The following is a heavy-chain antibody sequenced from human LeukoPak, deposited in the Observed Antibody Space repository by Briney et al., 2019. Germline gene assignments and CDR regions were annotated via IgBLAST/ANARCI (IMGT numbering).Heavy chain of an antibody. D-gene: IGHD3-22*01. CDR3: ARDQTYYYDSSGYYWSAQGNAFDI. Sequence: SETLSLTCTVSGGSISSEDYYWGWIRQPPGKGLEWIGSIFYSGDTYYSPSLKSRVTISVDTSKNFFSLKLTSVAAADSAVYYCARDQTYYYDSSGYYWSAQGNAFDIWGQGTMVTVSS. CDR2: IFYSGDT. V-gene: IGHV4-39*02. CDR1: GGSISSEDYY. J-gene: IGHJ3*02.